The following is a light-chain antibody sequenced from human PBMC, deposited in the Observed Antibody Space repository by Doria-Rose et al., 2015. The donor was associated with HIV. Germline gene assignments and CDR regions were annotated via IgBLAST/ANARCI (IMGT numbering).Light chain of an antibody. CDR2: AAS. CDR1: QSVSSRC. J-gene: IGKJ1*01. CDR3: QLYDASPMWT. V-gene: IGKV3-20*01. Sequence: LSLSPGERATLSCRASQSVSSRCLAWYQQKPGQAPRLLIYAASSRATGIPDRFSGSGSGTDFTLTISRLEPEDFAVYYCQLYDASPMWTFGQGTKVEIK.